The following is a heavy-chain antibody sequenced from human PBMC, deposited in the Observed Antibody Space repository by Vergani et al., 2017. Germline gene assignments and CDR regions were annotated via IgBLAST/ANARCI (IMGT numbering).Heavy chain of an antibody. J-gene: IGHJ6*03. CDR2: IKYDGSKK. CDR3: ARSGYCAHGVCYMTYYYYMDV. D-gene: IGHD2-8*01. CDR1: GFTFSNLW. Sequence: EVQLVASGGGLVQRGGSLRLSCEASGFTFSNLWMTWVRQAPGKGLEWVANIKYDGSKKNYVDSVKGRFTISRDNSKNTLYLQMNNLRAADTAVYYCARSGYCAHGVCYMTYYYYMDVWGKGTAVTVSS. V-gene: IGHV3-7*01.